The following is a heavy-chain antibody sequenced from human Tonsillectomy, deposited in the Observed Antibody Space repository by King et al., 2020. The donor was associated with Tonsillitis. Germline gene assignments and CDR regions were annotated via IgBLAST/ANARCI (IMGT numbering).Heavy chain of an antibody. Sequence: QLVQSGGIVVQPGGSLRLSCAASGFIFSSYTMNWVRQAPGKGLECVSYITRSSNTRYYADSVKGRFTITRDDAKNSLYLQMNSLRAEDTAVYYCARSTTRPHYYYMDVWGKGTTATVSS. CDR1: GFIFSSYT. J-gene: IGHJ6*03. V-gene: IGHV3-48*01. D-gene: IGHD1-7*01. CDR3: ARSTTRPHYYYMDV. CDR2: ITRSSNTR.